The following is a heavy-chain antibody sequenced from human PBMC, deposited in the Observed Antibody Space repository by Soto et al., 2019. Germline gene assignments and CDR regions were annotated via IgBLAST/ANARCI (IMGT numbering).Heavy chain of an antibody. Sequence: GGSLRLSCAASGFTFSNAWMSWVRQAPGKGLEWVGRIKSKTDGGTTDYAAPVKGRFTISRDDSKNTLYLQMNSLKTEDTAVYYCTTDGRGGIAADGMDVWGQGTTVTVSS. D-gene: IGHD6-25*01. V-gene: IGHV3-15*01. J-gene: IGHJ6*02. CDR2: IKSKTDGGTT. CDR1: GFTFSNAW. CDR3: TTDGRGGIAADGMDV.